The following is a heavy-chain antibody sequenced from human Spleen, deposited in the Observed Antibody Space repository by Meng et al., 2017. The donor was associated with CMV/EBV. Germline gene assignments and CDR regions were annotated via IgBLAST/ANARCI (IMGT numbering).Heavy chain of an antibody. V-gene: IGHV4-61*08. Sequence: SGASGSSGVHSWNGIRQPAGKGLEWIGYFYGGGANYDTSLKSRVAISVETSNNQFYLKLSSVTAADTAAYYCARDAAGSFDIGYYDSWGQGILVTVSS. CDR3: ARDAAGSFDIGYYDS. J-gene: IGHJ4*02. D-gene: IGHD3-22*01. CDR2: FYGGGA. CDR1: GASGSSGVHS.